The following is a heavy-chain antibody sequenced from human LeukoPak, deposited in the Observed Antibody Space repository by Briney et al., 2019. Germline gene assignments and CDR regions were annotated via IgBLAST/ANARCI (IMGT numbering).Heavy chain of an antibody. J-gene: IGHJ4*02. Sequence: PSETLSLTCTVSGGSISTYYWSWIRQPPGKGLEWIGYIYYSGNSNYNPSLKSRVTISVDTSKNQFSLKLSSVTAADTAVYYCARSVGSERDFDYWGQGTLVTVSS. CDR3: ARSVGSERDFDY. CDR1: GGSISTYY. CDR2: IYYSGNS. D-gene: IGHD1-26*01. V-gene: IGHV4-59*01.